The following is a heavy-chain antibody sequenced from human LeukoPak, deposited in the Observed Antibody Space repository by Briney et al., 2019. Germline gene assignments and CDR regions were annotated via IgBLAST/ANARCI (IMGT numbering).Heavy chain of an antibody. Sequence: ASVKVSCKASGYTFTSYGISWVRQAPGQGLEWMGWISAYNGNTNYAQKLQGRVTMTTDTSTSTAYMELRSLRPDDTAVYYCARDQGDYYDSSGYYYGPFDYWGQGTLVTVSS. CDR3: ARDQGDYYDSSGYYYGPFDY. CDR2: ISAYNGNT. J-gene: IGHJ4*02. V-gene: IGHV1-18*01. D-gene: IGHD3-22*01. CDR1: GYTFTSYG.